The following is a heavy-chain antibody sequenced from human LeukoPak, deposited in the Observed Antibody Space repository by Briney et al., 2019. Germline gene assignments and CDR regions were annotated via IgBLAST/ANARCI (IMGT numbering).Heavy chain of an antibody. V-gene: IGHV3-74*01. J-gene: IGHJ4*02. D-gene: IGHD4-17*01. CDR1: GFTFSSYW. Sequence: GGSLRLSCAASGFTFSSYWMHWVRQAPGKGLVWVSRINSDGSRTNYADSVKGRFTISRDNAKNTLYLQMNSLRAEDTAVYYCARDFEGRTVTIPVYWGQGTLVTVSS. CDR2: INSDGSRT. CDR3: ARDFEGRTVTIPVY.